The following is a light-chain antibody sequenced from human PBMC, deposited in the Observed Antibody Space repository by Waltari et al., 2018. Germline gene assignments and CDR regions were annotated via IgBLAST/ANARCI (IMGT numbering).Light chain of an antibody. J-gene: IGLJ3*02. CDR2: DVG. Sequence: QSALTQPRSVSGSPGQSVTISCTGTSSDVGSYNYVSWYQQHPGKAPKLMIYDVGKRPSGVPDRFSVSKSGNTASLTISGLQAEDEADYYCCSYAGSYTWVFGGGTKLTVL. V-gene: IGLV2-11*01. CDR3: CSYAGSYTWV. CDR1: SSDVGSYNY.